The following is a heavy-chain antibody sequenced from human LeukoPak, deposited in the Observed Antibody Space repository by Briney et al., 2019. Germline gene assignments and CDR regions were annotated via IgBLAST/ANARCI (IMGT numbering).Heavy chain of an antibody. CDR2: IYSSGMT. J-gene: IGHJ6*03. CDR1: GFTVTSKH. V-gene: IGHV3-66*01. Sequence: GGSLRLSCAASGFTVTSKHMSWVRQAPGKGLEWVSVIYSSGMTYYADSVKGRFTISRDNAKNTLYLQMNSLRAEDTAMYYCARVPPGAYYVSGGLYNYYYMDVWGKGTTVTVSS. D-gene: IGHD3-10*01. CDR3: ARVPPGAYYVSGGLYNYYYMDV.